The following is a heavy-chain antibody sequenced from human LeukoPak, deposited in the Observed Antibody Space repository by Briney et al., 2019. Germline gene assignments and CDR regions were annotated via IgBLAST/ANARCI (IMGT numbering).Heavy chain of an antibody. CDR2: IWYDGSNK. Sequence: QTGGSLRLSCAASGFTFSSYGMHWVRQAPGKGLEWVAVIWYDGSNKYYADSVKGRFTISRDNSKNTLYLQMNSLRAEDTAVHYCARDGFQDDFWSGYIDYWGQGTLVTVSS. CDR3: ARDGFQDDFWSGYIDY. CDR1: GFTFSSYG. V-gene: IGHV3-33*01. D-gene: IGHD3-3*01. J-gene: IGHJ4*02.